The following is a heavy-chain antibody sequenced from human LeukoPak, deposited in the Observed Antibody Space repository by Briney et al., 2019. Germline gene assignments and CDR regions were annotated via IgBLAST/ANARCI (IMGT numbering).Heavy chain of an antibody. J-gene: IGHJ4*02. D-gene: IGHD3-22*01. CDR1: GGSISSSSYY. V-gene: IGHV4-39*07. CDR2: IYHSGST. CDR3: ARDRTDYYDSSGYYHPFDY. Sequence: SETLSLTCTVSGGSISSSSYYWGWIRQPPGKGLEWIGSIYHSGSTYYNPSLKSRVTISVDTSKNQFSLKLSSVTAADTAVYYCARDRTDYYDSSGYYHPFDYWGQGTLVTVSS.